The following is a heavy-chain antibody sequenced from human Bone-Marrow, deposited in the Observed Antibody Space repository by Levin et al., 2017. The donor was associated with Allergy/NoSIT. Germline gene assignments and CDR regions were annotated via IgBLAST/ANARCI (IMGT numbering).Heavy chain of an antibody. J-gene: IGHJ6*02. Sequence: SVKVSCKASGDTFSRYAISWVRQAPGQGLEWMGGIIPDFGTPNYAQRFHGRVTITADESTTTAYMELSNLRSEDTAVYYCARGRAWESLVGVVSDLYYYGVDVWGQGTTVIVSS. V-gene: IGHV1-69*13. CDR2: IIPDFGTP. CDR1: GDTFSRYA. CDR3: ARGRAWESLVGVVSDLYYYGVDV. D-gene: IGHD3-3*01.